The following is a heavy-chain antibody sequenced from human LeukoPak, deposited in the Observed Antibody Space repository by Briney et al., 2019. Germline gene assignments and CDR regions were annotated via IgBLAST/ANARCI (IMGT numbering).Heavy chain of an antibody. Sequence: PGESLRLSCAASGFTVTTNYMSWVRQAPGKGLEWVPVIYSGGDTYYADSVKGRFTISRDSSKNTLYLQMNSLRAEDTAVYYCARDTAMAYWGQGTLVTVSS. CDR1: GFTVTTNY. V-gene: IGHV3-53*01. J-gene: IGHJ4*02. D-gene: IGHD5-18*01. CDR3: ARDTAMAY. CDR2: IYSGGDT.